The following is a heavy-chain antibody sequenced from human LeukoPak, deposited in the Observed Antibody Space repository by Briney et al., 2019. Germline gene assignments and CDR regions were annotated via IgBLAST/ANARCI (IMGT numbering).Heavy chain of an antibody. Sequence: SETLSLTCTVSGGSISSYYWSWIRQPPGKGLEWIGYIYYSGSTNYNPSLKSRVTISVDTSKNQFSLNLNSVTAADTAMYYCATGYSNGWTSDFDYWGQGTLVTVSS. D-gene: IGHD6-19*01. CDR1: GGSISSYY. CDR2: IYYSGST. CDR3: ATGYSNGWTSDFDY. V-gene: IGHV4-59*08. J-gene: IGHJ4*02.